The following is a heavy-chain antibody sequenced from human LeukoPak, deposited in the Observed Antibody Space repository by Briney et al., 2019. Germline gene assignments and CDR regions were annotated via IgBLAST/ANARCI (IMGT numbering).Heavy chain of an antibody. CDR1: GFTFGSYG. Sequence: GGSLRLSCAASGFTFGSYGMHWVRQAPGKGLEWVAFIRYDGSNKYYADSVKGRFTISRDNSKNTLYLQMNSLRADDTAVYYCAKDSSGYYTSSRIDYWGQGTLVTVSS. CDR2: IRYDGSNK. J-gene: IGHJ4*02. CDR3: AKDSSGYYTSSRIDY. V-gene: IGHV3-30*02. D-gene: IGHD3-22*01.